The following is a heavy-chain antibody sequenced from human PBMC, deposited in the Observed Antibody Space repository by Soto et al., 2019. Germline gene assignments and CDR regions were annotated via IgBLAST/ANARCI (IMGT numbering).Heavy chain of an antibody. V-gene: IGHV1-2*02. CDR2: INPNSGGT. CDR3: ARDLGLVTESHFDYYGMDV. Sequence: GASVKVSCKASGYTFTGYYMHWVRQAPGQGLEWMGWINPNSGGTNYAQKFQGRVTMTRDTSISTAYMELSRLRSDDTAVYYCARDLGLVTESHFDYYGMDVRGQGTTVTVSS. J-gene: IGHJ6*02. CDR1: GYTFTGYY. D-gene: IGHD3-9*01.